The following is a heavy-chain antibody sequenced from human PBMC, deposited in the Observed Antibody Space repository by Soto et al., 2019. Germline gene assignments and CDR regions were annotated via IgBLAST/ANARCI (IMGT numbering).Heavy chain of an antibody. J-gene: IGHJ6*02. CDR1: GGTFSSYA. Sequence: SVKVSCKASGGTFSSYAISWVRQAPGQGLEWMGGIIPIFGTANYAQKFQGRVTITADESTSTAYMELSSLRSEDTAVYYCARDYRGSGSYYNAFPPPTYYYGMDVWGQGTTVTVS. V-gene: IGHV1-69*13. D-gene: IGHD3-10*01. CDR2: IIPIFGTA. CDR3: ARDYRGSGSYYNAFPPPTYYYGMDV.